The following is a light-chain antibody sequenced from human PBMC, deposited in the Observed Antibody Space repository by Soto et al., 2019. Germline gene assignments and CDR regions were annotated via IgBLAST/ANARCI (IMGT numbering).Light chain of an antibody. CDR1: QSISSW. J-gene: IGKJ3*01. V-gene: IGKV1-5*01. CDR3: QQYNSYSVT. Sequence: DIQMTQSPSTLSASVGDRVTITCRASQSISSWLAWYQQKPGKAPKLLIYDASSLESGVPSRFSGIGSGAGCTLTISSRQPDDFATYYCQQYNSYSVTFGPGTKVDIK. CDR2: DAS.